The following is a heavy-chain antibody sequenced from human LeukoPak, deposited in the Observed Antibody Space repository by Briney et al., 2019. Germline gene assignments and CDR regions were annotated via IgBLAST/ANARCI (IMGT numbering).Heavy chain of an antibody. V-gene: IGHV3-11*04. CDR3: ARDRLNRAYCGNDCYSAAFDY. Sequence: PGGSLRLSCAASGFPFRDYYMTWIRQAPGKGLEWISYISRSGDSLYYADSVKGRFTISRDDSRNTLYLQMNSLRPEDTAVYYCARDRLNRAYCGNDCYSAAFDYWGQGTLVTVSS. J-gene: IGHJ4*02. CDR1: GFPFRDYY. CDR2: ISRSGDSL. D-gene: IGHD2-21*02.